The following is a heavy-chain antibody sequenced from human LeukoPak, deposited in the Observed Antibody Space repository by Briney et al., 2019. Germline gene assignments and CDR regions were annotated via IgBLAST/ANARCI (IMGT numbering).Heavy chain of an antibody. J-gene: IGHJ4*02. D-gene: IGHD5-18*01. V-gene: IGHV3-23*01. Sequence: GGSLRLSCAASGLTFSSYAMSWVRQAPGKGLEWDSAISGSGGSTYYADSVKGRFTISRDNSKNTLYLQMNSLRAEDTAVYYCAKDTAMVGGYFDYWGQGTLVTVSS. CDR3: AKDTAMVGGYFDY. CDR1: GLTFSSYA. CDR2: ISGSGGST.